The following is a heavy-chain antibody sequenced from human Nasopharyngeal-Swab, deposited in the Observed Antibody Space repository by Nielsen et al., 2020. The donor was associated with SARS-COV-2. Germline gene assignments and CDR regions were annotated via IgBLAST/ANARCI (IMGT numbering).Heavy chain of an antibody. V-gene: IGHV1-69*01. CDR2: IIPIFGTA. D-gene: IGHD1-1*01. J-gene: IGHJ6*02. CDR3: ARPHRHLTSYYYYGMDV. Sequence: WVRQAPGQGLEWMGGIIPIFGTANYAQKFQGRVTITADESTSTAYMELSSLRSEDTAVYYCARPHRHLTSYYYYGMDVWGQGTTVTVSS.